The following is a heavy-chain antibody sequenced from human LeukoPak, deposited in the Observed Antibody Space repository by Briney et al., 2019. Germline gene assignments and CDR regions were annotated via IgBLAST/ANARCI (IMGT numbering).Heavy chain of an antibody. Sequence: PGGSLRLSCAASGFTFSDHYMDWVRQAPGKGLEWVGRTRNKANSYTTEYAASVKGRLTISRDDSKNSLYLQMNSLKTEDTAVYYCARPLRYSSGWYDYWGQGTLVTVSS. D-gene: IGHD6-19*01. CDR2: TRNKANSYTT. CDR3: ARPLRYSSGWYDY. J-gene: IGHJ4*02. CDR1: GFTFSDHY. V-gene: IGHV3-72*01.